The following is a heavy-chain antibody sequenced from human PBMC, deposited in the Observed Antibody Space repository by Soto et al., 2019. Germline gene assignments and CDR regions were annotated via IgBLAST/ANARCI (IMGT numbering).Heavy chain of an antibody. CDR2: INPSGGIT. D-gene: IGHD2-8*01. V-gene: IGHV1-46*01. CDR1: GYTLTSYY. CDR3: ARGISTKRYYYYYGMDV. Sequence: ASVKVSCKASGYTLTSYYLHWVRQAPGQGPEWMGIINPSGGITNDAQKFQDRVTTTSDTSTSTVYMELSSLRSEDTAVYYCARGISTKRYYYYYGMDVWGQGTTVTVSS. J-gene: IGHJ6*02.